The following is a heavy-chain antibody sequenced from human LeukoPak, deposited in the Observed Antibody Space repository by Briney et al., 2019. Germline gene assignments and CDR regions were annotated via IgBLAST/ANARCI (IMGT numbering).Heavy chain of an antibody. Sequence: GASVKVSCKASGYTFTGYYMHWVRQAPGQGLEWMGWINPNSGGTNYAQKFQGRVTMTRDTSISTAYMELSRLRSDDTAVYYCARAPGIGYCSSTSSYQHYWFDPWGQGTLVTVSS. CDR1: GYTFTGYY. D-gene: IGHD2-2*01. V-gene: IGHV1-2*02. J-gene: IGHJ5*02. CDR2: INPNSGGT. CDR3: ARAPGIGYCSSTSSYQHYWFDP.